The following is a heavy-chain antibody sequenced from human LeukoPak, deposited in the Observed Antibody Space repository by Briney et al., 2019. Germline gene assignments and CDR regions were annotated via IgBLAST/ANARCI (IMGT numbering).Heavy chain of an antibody. Sequence: GGSLRLSCAASGFSVTDKSMAWVRQAPGRGLDCISIIYRGEVTSYADSVRGRFIISRDSGTNTLYLQMDSLRADDTATYYCARVVAAIALRDYHYVDVWGKGTMVAVSS. V-gene: IGHV3-53*01. CDR1: GFSVTDKS. CDR3: ARVVAAIALRDYHYVDV. CDR2: IYRGEVT. J-gene: IGHJ6*03. D-gene: IGHD2-21*02.